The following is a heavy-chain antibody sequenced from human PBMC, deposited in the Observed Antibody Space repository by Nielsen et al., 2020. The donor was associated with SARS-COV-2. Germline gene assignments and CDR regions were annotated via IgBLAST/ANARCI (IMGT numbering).Heavy chain of an antibody. Sequence: GGSLRLSCAASGFTFSSYSMSWVRQAPGKGLEWVSSISSSSSYIYYADSVKGRFTISRDNAKNSLYLQMNSLRAEDTAVYYCAREEDTAMVYYWGQGTLVTVSS. CDR1: GFTFSSYS. J-gene: IGHJ4*02. CDR2: ISSSSSYI. CDR3: AREEDTAMVYY. D-gene: IGHD5-18*01. V-gene: IGHV3-21*01.